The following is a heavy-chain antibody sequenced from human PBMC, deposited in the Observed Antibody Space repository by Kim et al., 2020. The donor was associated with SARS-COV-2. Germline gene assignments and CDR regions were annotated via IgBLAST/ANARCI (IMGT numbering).Heavy chain of an antibody. Sequence: GIAKYAQKFQGRVTITADKSTSTAYMELSSLRSEDTAVYYCASGKHYMDVWGKGTTVTVSS. CDR3: ASGKHYMDV. J-gene: IGHJ6*03. V-gene: IGHV1-69*02. CDR2: GIA.